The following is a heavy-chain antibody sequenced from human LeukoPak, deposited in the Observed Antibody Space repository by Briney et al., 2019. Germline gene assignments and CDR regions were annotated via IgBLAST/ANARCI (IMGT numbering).Heavy chain of an antibody. CDR1: GFTFSSYS. CDR2: ISSSSSYI. D-gene: IGHD4-17*01. V-gene: IGHV3-21*01. CDR3: ARGRTIVTTLDY. Sequence: PGGSLRLSCAASGFTFSSYSMNWVRQAPGKGLEWVSSISSSSSYIYYADSVKGRFTISRDNAKNSLYLQMNSLRAEDTAVYHCARGRTIVTTLDYWGQGTLVTVSS. J-gene: IGHJ4*02.